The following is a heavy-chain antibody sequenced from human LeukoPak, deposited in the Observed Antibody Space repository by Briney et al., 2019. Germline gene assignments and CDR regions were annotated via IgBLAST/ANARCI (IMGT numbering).Heavy chain of an antibody. D-gene: IGHD1-1*01. CDR2: INHSGST. CDR1: GGSFSGYY. V-gene: IGHV4-34*01. CDR3: AGFTVGTICNY. Sequence: SETLSLTCAVYGGSFSGYYWSWIRQPPGKGLEWIGEINHSGSTNYNPSLKNRVTISADTSKSQFSLKLSSVTAADTAVYYCAGFTVGTICNYWGQGTLVTVSS. J-gene: IGHJ4*02.